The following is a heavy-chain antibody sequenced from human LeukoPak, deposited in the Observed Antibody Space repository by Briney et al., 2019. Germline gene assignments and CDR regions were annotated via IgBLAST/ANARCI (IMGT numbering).Heavy chain of an antibody. CDR2: IKGSGSFT. CDR1: GFTFSNYA. J-gene: IGHJ3*01. D-gene: IGHD4-17*01. Sequence: GGSLRLSCAGSGFTFSNYALIWVRQAPGRGLEWVSAIKGSGSFTKYADSVTGRFTISRDNSKNMLYLQMSSLTADDTAIYYCARDPNGDYISAFDFGGQGTMVTVSS. V-gene: IGHV3-23*01. CDR3: ARDPNGDYISAFDF.